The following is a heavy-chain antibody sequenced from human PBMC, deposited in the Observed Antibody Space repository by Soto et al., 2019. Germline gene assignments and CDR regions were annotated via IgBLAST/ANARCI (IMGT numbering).Heavy chain of an antibody. J-gene: IGHJ4*02. V-gene: IGHV3-33*01. Sequence: GGSLRLSCAASGFTFVTYAMYWVRQAPGKGLEWVAGIWYDGRIENYAESVKGRFSISRDNSKSTVSLHMNSLRVEDTAIYYCARADCGGQCACDYWGQGTLVTVSS. CDR3: ARADCGGQCACDY. CDR1: GFTFVTYA. D-gene: IGHD2-21*01. CDR2: IWYDGRIE.